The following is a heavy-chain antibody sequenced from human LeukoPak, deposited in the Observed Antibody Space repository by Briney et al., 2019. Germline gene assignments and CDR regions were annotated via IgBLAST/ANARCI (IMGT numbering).Heavy chain of an antibody. CDR2: IYPGDSDT. V-gene: IGHV5-51*01. CDR3: ARPATAMVPYYFDY. J-gene: IGHJ4*02. Sequence: GESLQISCKASGNSFTNYWIGWVRQMPGKGLEWMGIIYPGDSDTRYSPSFQGQVTISADKSISTVYLQWSSLKASDTAMYYCARPATAMVPYYFDYWGQGTLVTVSS. D-gene: IGHD5-18*01. CDR1: GNSFTNYW.